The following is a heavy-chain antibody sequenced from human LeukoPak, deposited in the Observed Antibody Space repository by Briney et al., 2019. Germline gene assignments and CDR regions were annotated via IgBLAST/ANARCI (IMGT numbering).Heavy chain of an antibody. V-gene: IGHV3-48*03. J-gene: IGHJ3*02. CDR2: ISSGGSTM. CDR1: GFTFSSYA. Sequence: GGSLRLSCSASGFTFSSYAMHWVRQAPGKGLEWVSYISSGGSTMYYADSVKGRFTISRDNAKNSLYLQMNSLRAEDTAVYYCARDGELLDAFDIWGQGTMVTVSS. D-gene: IGHD2-21*02. CDR3: ARDGELLDAFDI.